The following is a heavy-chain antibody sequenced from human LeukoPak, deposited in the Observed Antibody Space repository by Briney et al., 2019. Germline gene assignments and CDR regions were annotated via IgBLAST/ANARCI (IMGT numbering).Heavy chain of an antibody. V-gene: IGHV3-7*01. Sequence: GGSLRLSCAASGFTFSNYWMSWVRQAPGKGLEWVANIKEDGSETYYVDSVKGRFSISRDNSKNTVYLVLNDLRTEDSAIYYCCSATSMTTVTTDYWGQGTLVSVSS. J-gene: IGHJ4*02. D-gene: IGHD4-11*01. CDR1: GFTFSNYW. CDR2: IKEDGSET. CDR3: CSATSMTTVTTDY.